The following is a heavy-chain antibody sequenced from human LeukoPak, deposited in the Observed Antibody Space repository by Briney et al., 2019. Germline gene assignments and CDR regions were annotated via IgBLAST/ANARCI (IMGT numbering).Heavy chain of an antibody. D-gene: IGHD3-22*01. V-gene: IGHV1-24*01. CDR3: ATQQGFYDSSGYYLYY. CDR1: RYTLTELS. Sequence: GASVKVSCKVSRYTLTELSMHWVRQAPGKGLEWMGGFDPEDGEAIYAQKFQGRVTMTEDTSTDTAYMELSSLRSEDTAVYYCATQQGFYDSSGYYLYYWGQGTLVTVSS. J-gene: IGHJ4*02. CDR2: FDPEDGEA.